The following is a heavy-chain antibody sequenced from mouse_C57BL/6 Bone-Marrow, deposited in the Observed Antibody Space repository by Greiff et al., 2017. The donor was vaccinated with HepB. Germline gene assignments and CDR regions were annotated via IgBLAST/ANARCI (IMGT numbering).Heavy chain of an antibody. D-gene: IGHD1-1*01. CDR1: GFTFSSYA. V-gene: IGHV5-4*01. Sequence: LVESGGGLVKPGGSLKLSCAASGFTFSSYAMSWVRQTPEKRLEWVATISDGGSYTYYPDNVKGRFTITRDNTKNNLYLQMSHLKSEDTAMYYCARAPYYYGISPYWYFDVWGTGTTVTVSS. CDR3: ARAPYYYGISPYWYFDV. CDR2: ISDGGSYT. J-gene: IGHJ1*03.